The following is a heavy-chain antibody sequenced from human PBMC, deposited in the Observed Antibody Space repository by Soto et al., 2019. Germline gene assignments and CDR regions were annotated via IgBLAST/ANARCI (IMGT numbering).Heavy chain of an antibody. CDR3: ARTIGGGILYYFDY. D-gene: IGHD3-16*01. Sequence: PSETLSLTCAVSGYSICSGYYWGWIRQPPGKGLEWIGSIYHSGSTYYNPSLKSRVTISVDTSKNQFSLKLSSVTAADTAVYYCARTIGGGILYYFDYWGQGTLVTVSS. J-gene: IGHJ4*02. CDR2: IYHSGST. V-gene: IGHV4-38-2*01. CDR1: GYSICSGYY.